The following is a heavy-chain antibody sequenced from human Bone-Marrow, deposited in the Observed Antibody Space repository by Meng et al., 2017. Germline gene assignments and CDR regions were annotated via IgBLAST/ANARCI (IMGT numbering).Heavy chain of an antibody. CDR2: ISAYNGNT. V-gene: IGHV1-18*01. CDR3: ASSAAGTVQYFQH. J-gene: IGHJ1*01. CDR1: GYTFTSYG. D-gene: IGHD6-13*01. Sequence: VQTGVGVKKRGASVKVSCKASGYTFTSYGISWVRQAPGQGLEWMGWISAYNGNTNYAQKLQGRVTMTTDTSTSTAYMELRSLRSDDTAVYYCASSAAGTVQYFQHWGQGTLVTVSS.